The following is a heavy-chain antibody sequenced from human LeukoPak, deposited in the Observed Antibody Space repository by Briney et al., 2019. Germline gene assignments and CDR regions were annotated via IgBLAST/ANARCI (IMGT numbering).Heavy chain of an antibody. D-gene: IGHD3-10*01. CDR3: ARRSSGRRWFLLDI. V-gene: IGHV4-59*08. CDR2: IYYSGST. Sequence: SETLSLTCTVSGGSISSYYWSWIRQPPGKGLEWIGYIYYSGSTNYNPSLKSRVTISVDTSKNQFSLKLSSVTAADTAVYYCARRSSGRRWFLLDIWGQGTMVTVSS. CDR1: GGSISSYY. J-gene: IGHJ3*02.